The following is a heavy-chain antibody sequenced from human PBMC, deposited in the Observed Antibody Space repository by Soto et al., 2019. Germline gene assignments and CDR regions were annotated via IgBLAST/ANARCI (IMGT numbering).Heavy chain of an antibody. Sequence: QVQLQESGQGLVKPSGTLSLTCAVSSGSISSSNWWSWVRQPPGKGLEWIGEIYHSGSTNYNPSLKSRVTISVDKSKNQFSLKLSSVTAADTAVYYCARRGTLGYCSSTSCYAGPAFDYWGQGTLVTVSS. CDR2: IYHSGST. V-gene: IGHV4-4*02. J-gene: IGHJ4*02. CDR1: SGSISSSNW. CDR3: ARRGTLGYCSSTSCYAGPAFDY. D-gene: IGHD2-2*01.